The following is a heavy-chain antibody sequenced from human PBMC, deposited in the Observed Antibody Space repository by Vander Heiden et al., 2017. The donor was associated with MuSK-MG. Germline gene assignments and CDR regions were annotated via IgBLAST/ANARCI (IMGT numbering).Heavy chain of an antibody. Sequence: QVQLQESGPGLVKPSETLSSTCAVPGGSISSYHGSWIRQPAGKGLEWIGRIYTSGSTNYNPSLKSRVTMSVDTSKNQFSLKLSSVTAADTAVYYCARDHPALEWPWDYWGQGTLVTVSS. CDR2: IYTSGST. V-gene: IGHV4-4*07. CDR3: ARDHPALEWPWDY. D-gene: IGHD3-3*01. CDR1: GGSISSYH. J-gene: IGHJ4*02.